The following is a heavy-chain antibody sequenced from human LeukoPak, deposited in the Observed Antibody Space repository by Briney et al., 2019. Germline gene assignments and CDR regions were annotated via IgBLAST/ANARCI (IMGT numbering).Heavy chain of an antibody. Sequence: PSETLSLTCAVYGGSFSGYYWSWIRQPPGKGLEWIGEINHSGSTNYNPSLKSRVTISVDTSKNQFSLKLSSVTAADTAVYYCARGSGYCSSTSCYGGWFDPWGQGTLVTVSS. CDR3: ARGSGYCSSTSCYGGWFDP. V-gene: IGHV4-34*01. D-gene: IGHD2-2*01. J-gene: IGHJ5*02. CDR2: INHSGST. CDR1: GGSFSGYY.